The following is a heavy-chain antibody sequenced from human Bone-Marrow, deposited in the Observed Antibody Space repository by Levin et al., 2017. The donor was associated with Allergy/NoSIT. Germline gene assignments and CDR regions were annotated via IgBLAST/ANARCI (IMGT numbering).Heavy chain of an antibody. CDR2: ISSTSTYM. D-gene: IGHD4-17*01. V-gene: IGHV3-21*01. CDR3: ARDPPYTVTTYFDL. J-gene: IGHJ2*01. Sequence: PGGSLRLSCVASGFNLNDYSMNWVRQAPGKGLEWVSSISSTSTYMFYTDSVTGRFSISRDNAKNSLYLEMTSLRAEDTAVYYCARDPPYTVTTYFDLWGRGTLVTVSS. CDR1: GFNLNDYS.